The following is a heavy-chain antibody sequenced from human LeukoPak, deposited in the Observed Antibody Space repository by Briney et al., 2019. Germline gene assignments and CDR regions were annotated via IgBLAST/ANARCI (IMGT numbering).Heavy chain of an antibody. V-gene: IGHV3-7*01. CDR3: ARIGYCSSTSCYFYYYYYMDV. J-gene: IGHJ6*03. CDR1: GFTFSSYW. Sequence: GGSLRLSCAASGFTFSSYWMSWVRQAPGKGLEWVANIKQDGSEKYYVDSVKGRFTISRDNAKNSLYLQMNSLRAEDTAVYYCARIGYCSSTSCYFYYYYYMDVWGRGTTVTVSS. D-gene: IGHD2-2*01. CDR2: IKQDGSEK.